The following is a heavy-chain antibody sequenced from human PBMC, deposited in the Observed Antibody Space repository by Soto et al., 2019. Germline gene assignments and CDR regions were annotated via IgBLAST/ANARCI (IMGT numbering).Heavy chain of an antibody. D-gene: IGHD4-17*01. CDR1: GYNFNQYY. J-gene: IGHJ4*02. CDR2: INLRGGTT. V-gene: IGHV1-46*02. Sequence: QVQLVQSGAEVRKPGASVRLSCATSGYNFNQYYIHWVRQAPGQGLEWVGIINLRGGTTEYAHKFRGRVTVTGDTSTSTAYMELNSLRSDDTAIYFCARGPDYSDVPRSDFWGQGTLVTVSS. CDR3: ARGPDYSDVPRSDF.